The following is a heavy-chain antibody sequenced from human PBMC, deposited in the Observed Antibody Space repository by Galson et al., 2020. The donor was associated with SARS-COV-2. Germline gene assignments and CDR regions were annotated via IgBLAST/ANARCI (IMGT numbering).Heavy chain of an antibody. CDR3: ARFQSGSYDVDYYYYMDV. CDR2: ISSSGSTI. CDR1: GFTFSDYY. V-gene: IGHV3-11*04. Sequence: GESLKISCAASGFTFSDYYMSWIRQAPGKALEWVSYISSSGSTIYYADSVKGRFTISRDNAKNSLYLQMNSLRAEDTAVYYCARFQSGSYDVDYYYYMDVWGKGTTVTISS. D-gene: IGHD1-26*01. J-gene: IGHJ6*03.